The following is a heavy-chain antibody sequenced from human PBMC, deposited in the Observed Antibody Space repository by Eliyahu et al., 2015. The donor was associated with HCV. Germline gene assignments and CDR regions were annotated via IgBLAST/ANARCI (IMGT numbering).Heavy chain of an antibody. CDR3: ASFRRGSSFDY. J-gene: IGHJ4*02. D-gene: IGHD6-25*01. CDR2: IKEDGSET. V-gene: IGHV3-7*03. CDR1: GFTFSNYW. Sequence: EVQLVESGGGLVQPGXSLRLXXAVSGFTFSNYWMDWVRQAPGKGLEWVAHIKEDGSETYYVDSVEGRFTISRDNAKNSLFLQIKNLRADDTAVYYCASFRRGSSFDYWGQGTLVTVSS.